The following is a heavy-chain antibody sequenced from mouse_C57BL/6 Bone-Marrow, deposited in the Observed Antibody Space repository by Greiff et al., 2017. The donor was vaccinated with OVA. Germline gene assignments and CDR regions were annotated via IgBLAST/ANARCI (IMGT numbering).Heavy chain of an antibody. CDR2: ISSGSSYT. Sequence: EVMLVESGGDLVKPGGSLKLSCAASGFTFSSYGMYWVRQTPDKRLEWVATISSGSSYTYYAASVKGRFTIYSDNAKKNLYLQMSSLKSEDTAMYYCARVGLLVAGFAYWGQGTLVTVSA. V-gene: IGHV5-6*01. CDR3: ARVGLLVAGFAY. CDR1: GFTFSSYG. J-gene: IGHJ3*01. D-gene: IGHD2-2*01.